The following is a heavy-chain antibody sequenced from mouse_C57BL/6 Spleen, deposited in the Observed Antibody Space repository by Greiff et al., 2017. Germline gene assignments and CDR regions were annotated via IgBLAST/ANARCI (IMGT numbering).Heavy chain of an antibody. CDR3: ARGPYDGYYEGSFDY. J-gene: IGHJ2*01. CDR1: GYTFTSYW. V-gene: IGHV1-53*01. D-gene: IGHD2-3*01. CDR2: INPSNGGT. Sequence: QVQLQQPGTELVQPGASVKLSCKASGYTFTSYWMHWVKQRPGQGLEWIGNINPSNGGTNYNEKFKSKATLTVDKSSSTAYMQLSSLTSEDSAVYYCARGPYDGYYEGSFDYWGQGTTLTVSS.